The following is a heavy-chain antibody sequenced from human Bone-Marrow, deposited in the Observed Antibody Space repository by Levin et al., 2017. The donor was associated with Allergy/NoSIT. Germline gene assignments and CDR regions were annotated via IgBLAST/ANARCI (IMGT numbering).Heavy chain of an antibody. V-gene: IGHV1-69*13. J-gene: IGHJ4*02. CDR1: GGTFSSYA. CDR3: ANSGWYLWGFLPLDY. CDR2: IIPIFGTA. D-gene: IGHD6-19*01. Sequence: VASVKVSCKASGGTFSSYAISWVRQAPGQGLEWMGGIIPIFGTANYAQKFQGRVTITADESTSTAYMELSSLRSEDTAVYYCANSGWYLWGFLPLDYWGQGTLVTVSS.